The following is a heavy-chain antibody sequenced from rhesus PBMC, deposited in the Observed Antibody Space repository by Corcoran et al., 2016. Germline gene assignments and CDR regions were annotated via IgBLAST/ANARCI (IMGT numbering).Heavy chain of an antibody. J-gene: IGHJ5-2*02. CDR1: GGSISSNY. V-gene: IGHV4S11*01. CDR2: IYGCGSTT. CDR3: ARGGPYSSWSSSLDV. Sequence: QVQLQESGPGLVKPLETLSLTCAVSGGSISSNYWSWIRQASGKGLEGTGYIYGCGSTTTYDPSLKSRVTLSVDTSKNQLSLQLSSVTAADTAVYYCARGGPYSSWSSSLDVWGRGVLVTVSS. D-gene: IGHD6-13*01.